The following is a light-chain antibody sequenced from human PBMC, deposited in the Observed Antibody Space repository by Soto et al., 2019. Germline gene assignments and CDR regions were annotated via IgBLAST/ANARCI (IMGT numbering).Light chain of an antibody. Sequence: QSVLPQPPSASGTPGQRVTISCSGSNSNIGSNTVNWYQQIPKTAPKLLIYSNNQRPSGVPDRFSGSKSGTSASLAIRGLQSEDEADYYCAAWDDSLNGLVFGGGTKLTVL. CDR2: SNN. V-gene: IGLV1-44*01. CDR1: NSNIGSNT. J-gene: IGLJ2*01. CDR3: AAWDDSLNGLV.